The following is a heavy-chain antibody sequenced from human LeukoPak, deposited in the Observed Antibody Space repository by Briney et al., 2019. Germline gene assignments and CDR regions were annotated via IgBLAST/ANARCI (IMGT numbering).Heavy chain of an antibody. Sequence: SETLSLTCAVYGGSFSGYYWSWIRQPPGKGLEWIGEINHSGSTNYNPSLKSRVTISVDTSKNQFSLKLSSVTAADTAVYDCARDTSLAGIAAESVVWGQGTLVTVSS. CDR2: INHSGST. CDR3: ARDTSLAGIAAESVV. CDR1: GGSFSGYY. J-gene: IGHJ4*02. D-gene: IGHD6-13*01. V-gene: IGHV4-34*01.